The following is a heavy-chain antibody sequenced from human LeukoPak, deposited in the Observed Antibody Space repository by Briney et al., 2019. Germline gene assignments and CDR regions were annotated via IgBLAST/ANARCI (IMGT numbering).Heavy chain of an antibody. CDR1: GGSISSNY. D-gene: IGHD2-21*02. V-gene: IGHV4-59*01. CDR3: ARTLAYCGGDCYPNWFDP. Sequence: SETLSLTCTVSGGSISSNYWSWIRQPPGKGLEWIGYIYYSGSTNYNPSLKSRVTISVDTSKNQFSLKLSSVTAADTAVYYCARTLAYCGGDCYPNWFDPWGQGTLVTVSS. CDR2: IYYSGST. J-gene: IGHJ5*02.